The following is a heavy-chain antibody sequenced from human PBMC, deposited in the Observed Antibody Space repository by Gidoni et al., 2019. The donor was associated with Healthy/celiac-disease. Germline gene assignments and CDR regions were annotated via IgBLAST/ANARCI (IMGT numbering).Heavy chain of an antibody. CDR3: ARVQDTAMGDFDY. V-gene: IGHV3-11*06. D-gene: IGHD5-18*01. J-gene: IGHJ4*02. Sequence: QVQLVESGGGLVKPGGSLRLSCAASGFTFSDYYMSWSRQAPGKGLEWVSYISSSSSYTNYADSVKGRFTISRDNAKNSLYLQMNSLRAEDTAVYYCARVQDTAMGDFDYWGQGTLVTVSS. CDR1: GFTFSDYY. CDR2: ISSSSSYT.